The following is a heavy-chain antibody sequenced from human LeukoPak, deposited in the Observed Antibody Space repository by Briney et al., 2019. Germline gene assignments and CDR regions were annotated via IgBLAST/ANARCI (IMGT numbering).Heavy chain of an antibody. J-gene: IGHJ4*02. D-gene: IGHD3-22*01. CDR1: GGTFSSYA. CDR3: ARDSGDSSSYYTPLPDY. CDR2: IIPILGIA. V-gene: IGHV1-69*04. Sequence: GASVKVSCKASGGTFSSYAISWVRQAPGQGLEWMGRIIPILGIANYAQKFQGRVTITADKSTSTAYMELSSLRSEDTAVYYCARDSGDSSSYYTPLPDYWGQGTLVTVSS.